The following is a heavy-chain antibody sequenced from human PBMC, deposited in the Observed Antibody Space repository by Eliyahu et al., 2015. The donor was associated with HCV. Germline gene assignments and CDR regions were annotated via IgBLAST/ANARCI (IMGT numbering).Heavy chain of an antibody. V-gene: IGHV3-30*18. Sequence: QVQLVESGGGVVQPGXSLRLSCAASGFXFSSYGXPWVRQXPGKGLEWVAVISYDGNNKYYADSVKGRFTISRDNSKNTLYLQMNSLRAEDTAVYFCAKDLDFGVGGRLETLPLDYWGQGTLVTVSS. D-gene: IGHD3-10*01. CDR1: GFXFSSYG. CDR2: ISYDGNNK. CDR3: AKDLDFGVGGRLETLPLDY. J-gene: IGHJ4*02.